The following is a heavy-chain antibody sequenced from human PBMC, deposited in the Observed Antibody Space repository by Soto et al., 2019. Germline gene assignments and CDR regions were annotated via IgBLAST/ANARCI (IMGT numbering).Heavy chain of an antibody. Sequence: SETLSLTCAVSGGSISSGFYSWSWIRQPPGQGLERIGYIYNSGNTYYNPSLMSRVTISVDRSQNHFSLKLTSVTAADTAVYYCARGSDGVWNWFDPWGQGTQVTVSS. CDR3: ARGSDGVWNWFDP. J-gene: IGHJ5*02. CDR1: GGSISSGFYS. D-gene: IGHD2-21*02. V-gene: IGHV4-30-2*01. CDR2: IYNSGNT.